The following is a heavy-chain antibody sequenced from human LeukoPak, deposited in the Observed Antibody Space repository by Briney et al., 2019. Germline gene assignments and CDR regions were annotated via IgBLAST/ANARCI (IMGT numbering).Heavy chain of an antibody. J-gene: IGHJ5*02. CDR3: ATSSGYRSSFDRFGDWFDP. Sequence: GASVKVRCKASGGTFSSYAISWVRQAPGQGLEWMGGIIPIFGTANYAQKFQGRVTMTEDTSTDTAYMELSSLRSEDTAVYYCATSSGYRSSFDRFGDWFDPWGQGTLVTVSS. CDR1: GGTFSSYA. V-gene: IGHV1-69*06. CDR2: IIPIFGTA. D-gene: IGHD6-13*01.